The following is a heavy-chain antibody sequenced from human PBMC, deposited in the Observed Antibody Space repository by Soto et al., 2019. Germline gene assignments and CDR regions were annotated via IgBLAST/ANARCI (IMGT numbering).Heavy chain of an antibody. J-gene: IGHJ4*02. D-gene: IGHD1-26*01. CDR2: IRTKSEGETT. V-gene: IGHV3-15*07. CDR3: TTGSVEGY. Sequence: EVQLLESGGGLVKPGGSLRLSCAASGFSFSSAWMNWVRQAPGKGLEWVGRIRTKSEGETTDYPAPVTGRFSISTDDSKTTTYLQIPSLEIVGTAVYFCTTGSVEGYWGQGTLVTVSS. CDR1: GFSFSSAW.